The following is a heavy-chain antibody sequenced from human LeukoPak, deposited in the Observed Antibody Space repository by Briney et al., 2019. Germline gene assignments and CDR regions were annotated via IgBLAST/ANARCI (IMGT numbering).Heavy chain of an antibody. D-gene: IGHD3-9*01. J-gene: IGHJ4*02. Sequence: SETLSLTCTVSGGSINSYHWSWIRQLPGKGLEWIGYIYYSGSTNYNPSLKSRVTISVDTSKNQFSLRLSSVTAADTAVYYCARDRGARYDILTGYYTPQGYFDYWGQGTLVTVSS. CDR3: ARDRGARYDILTGYYTPQGYFDY. CDR2: IYYSGST. CDR1: GGSINSYH. V-gene: IGHV4-59*01.